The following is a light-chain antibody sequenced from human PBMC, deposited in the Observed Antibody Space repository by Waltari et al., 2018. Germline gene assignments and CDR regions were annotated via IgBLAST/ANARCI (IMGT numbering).Light chain of an antibody. Sequence: EIVLTQSPGTLSLSPGERVTLSCRASQSVRRSLALYQQKPGQAPRLLIYDASSRATGIPDRFSGSGSGTDFSLTISRLEPEDSAVYYCQKYVSLPATFGQGTKVEIK. J-gene: IGKJ1*01. CDR2: DAS. V-gene: IGKV3-20*01. CDR1: QSVRRS. CDR3: QKYVSLPAT.